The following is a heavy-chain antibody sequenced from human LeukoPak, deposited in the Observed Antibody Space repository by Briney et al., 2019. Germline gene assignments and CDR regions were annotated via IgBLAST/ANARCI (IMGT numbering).Heavy chain of an antibody. CDR1: GDSVSSNRAS. CDR3: SRSDGASDFDY. D-gene: IGHD5-24*01. V-gene: IGHV6-1*02. CDR2: TYYRSKWYN. J-gene: IGHJ4*02. Sequence: SGPGLVKPSQTLSLTCAISGDSVSSNRASWTWIRQSPSRGLEWLGRTYYRSKWYNDYAVSLKSRISINPDTSKNQFSLQLNSVTAEDTAVYYCSRSDGASDFDYWGQGTLVTVSS.